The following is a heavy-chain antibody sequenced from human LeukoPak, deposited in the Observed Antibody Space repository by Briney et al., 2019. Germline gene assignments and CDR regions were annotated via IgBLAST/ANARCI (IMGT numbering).Heavy chain of an antibody. Sequence: GGSLRLSCAASGFTFSSYGMHWVRQAPGKGLEWVAVISYDGSNKYYADSVKGRFTISRDNSKNTLYLQMNSLRAEDTAVYYCAKGWGSSSWYLGSDYYYMDVWGKGTTVTISS. CDR2: ISYDGSNK. V-gene: IGHV3-30*18. D-gene: IGHD6-13*01. CDR3: AKGWGSSSWYLGSDYYYMDV. J-gene: IGHJ6*03. CDR1: GFTFSSYG.